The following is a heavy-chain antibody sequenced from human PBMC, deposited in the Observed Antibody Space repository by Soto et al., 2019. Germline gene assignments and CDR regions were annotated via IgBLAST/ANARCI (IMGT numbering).Heavy chain of an antibody. V-gene: IGHV3-30-3*01. Sequence: QVQLVESGGGVVQPGRSLRLSCAASGFTFSSYAMHWVRQAPGKGLEWVAVISYDGSNKYYADSVKGRFTISRDNSKNTLYLQMNSLRAEDTDVYYCAREGGFYGDYVSYYYYGMDVWGQGTTVTVSS. CDR1: GFTFSSYA. J-gene: IGHJ6*02. CDR2: ISYDGSNK. CDR3: AREGGFYGDYVSYYYYGMDV. D-gene: IGHD4-17*01.